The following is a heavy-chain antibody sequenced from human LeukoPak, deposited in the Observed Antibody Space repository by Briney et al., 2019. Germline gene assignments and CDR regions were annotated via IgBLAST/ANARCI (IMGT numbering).Heavy chain of an antibody. V-gene: IGHV3-23*01. J-gene: IGHJ4*02. Sequence: PGGSLRLSCTASGLTFSNYAMSWVRQAPGKGLEWISCISGGDSNTYYADSVKGRFTISRDNSRNTLYLQVNSLRAEDTAIYYCAKLPDCTNGACSHGDYWGQGTLVTVSS. CDR1: GLTFSNYA. CDR3: AKLPDCTNGACSHGDY. CDR2: ISGGDSNT. D-gene: IGHD2-8*01.